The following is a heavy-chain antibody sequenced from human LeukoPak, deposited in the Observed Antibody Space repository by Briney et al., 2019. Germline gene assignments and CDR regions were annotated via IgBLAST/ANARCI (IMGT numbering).Heavy chain of an antibody. CDR2: IFPGDSVT. J-gene: IGHJ4*02. CDR1: GSSFTTYW. Sequence: GESLKISCKASGSSFTTYWIGWVRQMPGKGLEWMGIIFPGDSVTRYSPSFQGQVTISADKSISTAYLKWNSLQGSDTAMYYCARLGLYSSGGYYFDYWGQGTLVTVSS. V-gene: IGHV5-51*01. CDR3: ARLGLYSSGGYYFDY. D-gene: IGHD6-19*01.